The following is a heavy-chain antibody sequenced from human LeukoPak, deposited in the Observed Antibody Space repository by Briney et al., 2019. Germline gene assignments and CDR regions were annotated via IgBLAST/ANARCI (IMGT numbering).Heavy chain of an antibody. CDR3: ARDYARTDMDV. CDR2: VYYSGST. D-gene: IGHD1-14*01. CDR1: GGSISSHY. Sequence: SETLSLTCTVSGGSISSHYWSWIRQPPGKGLEWIGYVYYSGSTNYNPSLKSRVTISVDTSKNQFSLKLSSVTAADTAVYYCARDYARTDMDVWGQGTTVTVSS. J-gene: IGHJ6*02. V-gene: IGHV4-59*11.